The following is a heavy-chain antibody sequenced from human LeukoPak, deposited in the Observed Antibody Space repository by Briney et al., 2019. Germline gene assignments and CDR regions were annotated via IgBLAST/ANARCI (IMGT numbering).Heavy chain of an antibody. CDR1: GFTFSSYN. Sequence: PGGSLRLSCAASGFTFSSYNMNWVRQAPGKGLEWVSSISSSSSYIYYADSVKGRFTISRDNAKNSLYLQMNSLRAEDTAVYYCAKIGKVTGTTSFGGVREFPSTLHYWGQGTLVTVSS. V-gene: IGHV3-21*04. D-gene: IGHD1-20*01. CDR2: ISSSSSYI. J-gene: IGHJ4*02. CDR3: AKIGKVTGTTSFGGVREFPSTLHY.